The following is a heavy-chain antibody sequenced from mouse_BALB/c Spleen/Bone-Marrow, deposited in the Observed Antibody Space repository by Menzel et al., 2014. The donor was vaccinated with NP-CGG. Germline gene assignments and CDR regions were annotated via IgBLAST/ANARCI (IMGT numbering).Heavy chain of an antibody. J-gene: IGHJ3*01. CDR2: INPDSNTI. V-gene: IGHV4-1*02. CDR3: ARLRCCGWFAY. Sequence: EVKLLESGGGLVQPGGSLKLSCAASGFDFSSYWMSWVRQAPGKGLEWIGEINPDSNTINYTPSLKDKFIISRDNAKNTLYLQMSKVRSEDTALYYCARLRCCGWFAYWDQRTLVTVSA. CDR1: GFDFSSYW. D-gene: IGHD6-1*01.